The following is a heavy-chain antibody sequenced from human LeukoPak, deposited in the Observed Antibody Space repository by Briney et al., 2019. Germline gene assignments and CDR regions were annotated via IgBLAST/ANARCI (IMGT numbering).Heavy chain of an antibody. CDR3: ARTEQQPVFDY. D-gene: IGHD6-13*01. J-gene: IGHJ4*02. Sequence: SETLSLTCTVSGGSISSGGYYWSWIRQHPGKGLEWIGYIYYSGSTYYNPSLKSRVTISVDTSKNQFSLKLSSVTAADTAVYYCARTEQQPVFDYWGQGTLVTVSS. CDR1: GGSISSGGYY. CDR2: IYYSGST. V-gene: IGHV4-31*03.